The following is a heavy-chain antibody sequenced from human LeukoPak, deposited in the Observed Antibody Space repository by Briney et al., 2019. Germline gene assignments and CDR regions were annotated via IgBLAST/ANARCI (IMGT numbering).Heavy chain of an antibody. Sequence: GGSLRLSCAASGFTFSDDYMSWSRQAPGKGLEWVSYISSTVITTYYADSVKGRFTISRDNAKNSLYLQMNSLRAEDTAVYYCVRSVYNWNDVDYWGQGTLVTVSS. V-gene: IGHV3-11*01. CDR3: VRSVYNWNDVDY. CDR1: GFTFSDDY. D-gene: IGHD1-20*01. CDR2: ISSTVITT. J-gene: IGHJ4*02.